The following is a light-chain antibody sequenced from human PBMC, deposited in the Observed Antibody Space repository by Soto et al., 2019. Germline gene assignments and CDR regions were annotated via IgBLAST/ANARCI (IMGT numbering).Light chain of an antibody. Sequence: QSALTQPASVSGSPGQSITISCTGTSSDVGGYNYVSWYQQHPGKAPKLLIYEVRNRLSGVSNRFSGSKSGNTASLTISGLQAEDEADYYCSSYTTNNLLFGTGTKVTVL. V-gene: IGLV2-14*03. CDR2: EVR. CDR1: SSDVGGYNY. J-gene: IGLJ1*01. CDR3: SSYTTNNLL.